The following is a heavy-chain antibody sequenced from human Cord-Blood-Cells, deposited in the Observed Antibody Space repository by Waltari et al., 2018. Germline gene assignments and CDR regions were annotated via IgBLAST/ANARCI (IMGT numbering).Heavy chain of an antibody. CDR1: GSTFTSYA. CDR2: INAGNGNT. CDR3: ARDRQLVFDY. D-gene: IGHD6-6*01. Sequence: QVQLVQSGAEVKQPGAPVKVSCKASGSTFTSYAMHWVRQAPGQRLEWMGWINAGNGNTKDSQKFQGRVTITRDTSASTAYMELSSLRSEDTAVYYCARDRQLVFDYWGQGTLVTVSS. J-gene: IGHJ4*02. V-gene: IGHV1-3*01.